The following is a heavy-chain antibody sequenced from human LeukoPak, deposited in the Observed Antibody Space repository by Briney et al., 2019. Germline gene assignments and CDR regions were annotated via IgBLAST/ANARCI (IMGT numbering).Heavy chain of an antibody. Sequence: GASVKVSCKASGYTFTSYGISWVRQAPGQGLEWMGWISAYNGNTNYAQKLQGRVTMTTDTSTSTAYMELRSLRSDDTAVYYCARDRPLEWLNTVYFDYWGQGTLVTVSS. V-gene: IGHV1-18*01. CDR3: ARDRPLEWLNTVYFDY. CDR2: ISAYNGNT. D-gene: IGHD3-3*01. CDR1: GYTFTSYG. J-gene: IGHJ4*02.